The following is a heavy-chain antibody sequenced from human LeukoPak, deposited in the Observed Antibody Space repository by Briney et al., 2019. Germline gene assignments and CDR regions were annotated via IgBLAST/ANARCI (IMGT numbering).Heavy chain of an antibody. Sequence: GGSLRLSCAASGFTFSSYWMSWVRQAPGKGLEWVANIKQDGSEKYYVDSVKGRFTISRDNAKNSLYLHINSLRAEDTAVYYGVKDNPLDGWGQGTLVIVSS. V-gene: IGHV3-7*01. CDR2: IKQDGSEK. D-gene: IGHD1-14*01. CDR1: GFTFSSYW. CDR3: VKDNPLDG. J-gene: IGHJ5*02.